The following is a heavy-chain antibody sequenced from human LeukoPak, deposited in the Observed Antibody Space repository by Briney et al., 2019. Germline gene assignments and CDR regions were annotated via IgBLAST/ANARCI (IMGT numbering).Heavy chain of an antibody. V-gene: IGHV3-23*01. Sequence: SGGSLRLSCAASGFTFSSYAMSWVRQAPGKGLEWVSDISGSGGSTYYADSVKGRFTISRDNSKNTLYLQMNSLRAEDTAVYYCARVGGSYYRNYFDYWGQGTLVTVSS. CDR2: ISGSGGST. CDR1: GFTFSSYA. D-gene: IGHD1-26*01. CDR3: ARVGGSYYRNYFDY. J-gene: IGHJ4*02.